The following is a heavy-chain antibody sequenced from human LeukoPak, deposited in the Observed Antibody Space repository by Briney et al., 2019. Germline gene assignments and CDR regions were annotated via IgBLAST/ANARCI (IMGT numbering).Heavy chain of an antibody. CDR1: GSSISTYH. J-gene: IGHJ4*02. D-gene: IGHD3-10*01. CDR3: ATYRVGGGGVGY. Sequence: SETLSLTCTFSGSSISTYHWSWIRQFPGKGLEWIGQSGSSNYNPSLKSRVSIPMDTSKNQFSLRLTSVTAADTAVYYCATYRVGGGGVGYWGQGTLVTVSS. V-gene: IGHV4-59*01. CDR2: SGSS.